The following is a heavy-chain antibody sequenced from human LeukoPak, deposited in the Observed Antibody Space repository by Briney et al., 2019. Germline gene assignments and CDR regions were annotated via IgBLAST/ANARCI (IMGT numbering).Heavy chain of an antibody. CDR1: GYTFTGYY. Sequence: ASMKVSCKASGYTFTGYYMHWVRQAPGQGLEWMGWINPNSGGTNYAQKFQGRVTMTRDTSIRTAYMELSRLRSDDTAVYYCARAPGAAGYYYYGMDVWGQGTTVTVSS. J-gene: IGHJ6*02. CDR3: ARAPGAAGYYYYGMDV. V-gene: IGHV1-2*02. CDR2: INPNSGGT. D-gene: IGHD6-13*01.